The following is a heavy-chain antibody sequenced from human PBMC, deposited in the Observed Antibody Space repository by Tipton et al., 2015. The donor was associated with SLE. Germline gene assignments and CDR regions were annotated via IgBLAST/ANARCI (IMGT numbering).Heavy chain of an antibody. CDR2: IYTSGST. Sequence: TLSLTCTVSGGSVSGYYWSWIRQPPGRGLEWIGYIYTSGSTSYNPSLKSRVTMSIDTSKNQVSLKLSSVTAADTAVYYCAKDLVMTAMTTFDYWGQGTLVTVSS. J-gene: IGHJ4*02. CDR1: GGSVSGYY. CDR3: AKDLVMTAMTTFDY. V-gene: IGHV4-4*08. D-gene: IGHD2-21*02.